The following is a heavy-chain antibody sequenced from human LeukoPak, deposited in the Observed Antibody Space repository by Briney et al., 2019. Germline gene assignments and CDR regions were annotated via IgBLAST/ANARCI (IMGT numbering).Heavy chain of an antibody. Sequence: GGSLRLSCVASGFTFNNYWMHWVRQPPGKGLVWVSRIIGDGSSTNYADSVKGRFTISRDNAKNTLSLQMNSLRAEDTAVYYCARASIVRRIWGGKSKSYFDYWGQGTLVTVSS. D-gene: IGHD3-16*01. J-gene: IGHJ4*02. CDR1: GFTFNNYW. CDR2: IIGDGSST. CDR3: ARASIVRRIWGGKSKSYFDY. V-gene: IGHV3-74*01.